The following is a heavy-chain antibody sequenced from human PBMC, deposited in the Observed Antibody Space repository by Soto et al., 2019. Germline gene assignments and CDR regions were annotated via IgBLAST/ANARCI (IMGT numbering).Heavy chain of an antibody. J-gene: IGHJ5*02. CDR1: GGSISSSSYY. CDR3: ASLVVMVFHGYGVGWFDP. Sequence: QLQLQESGPGLVKPSETLSLTCTVSGGSISSSSYYWGWIRQPPGKGLEWIGSIYYSGSTYYNPSLKGRVTISVDTSRNQFSLRLSSVTAADTAVYYCASLVVMVFHGYGVGWFDPWGQGTLVTVSS. D-gene: IGHD4-17*01. CDR2: IYYSGST. V-gene: IGHV4-39*01.